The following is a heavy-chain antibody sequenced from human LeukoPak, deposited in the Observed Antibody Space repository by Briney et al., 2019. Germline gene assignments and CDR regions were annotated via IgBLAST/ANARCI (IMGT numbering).Heavy chain of an antibody. J-gene: IGHJ4*02. V-gene: IGHV5-10-1*01. CDR2: IDPSDSYT. CDR1: RYSFTSYW. CDR3: ARRLQRHFDY. Sequence: GESLEISCKGSRYSFTSYWISWVRQMPGKGLEWMGRIDPSDSYTNYSPSFQGHVTISVDKSISTAYLQWSSLKASDTAMYYCARRLQRHFDYWGQGTLVTVSS. D-gene: IGHD2-15*01.